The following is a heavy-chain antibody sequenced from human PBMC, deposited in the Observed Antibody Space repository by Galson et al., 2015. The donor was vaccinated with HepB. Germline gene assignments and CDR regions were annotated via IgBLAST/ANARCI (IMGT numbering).Heavy chain of an antibody. D-gene: IGHD1-14*01. J-gene: IGHJ4*02. CDR2: ISANGGTT. CDR1: GVTLCSYG. CDR3: AKVQPVYGVFDY. Sequence: SLRVSCTASGVTLCSYGMTWVRQAPGKGLEWVSGISANGGTTYYADSVKGRFTITRDKSKNTLNLQMNSLRVEDTAVYYCAKVQPVYGVFDYWGQGTLVTVPS. V-gene: IGHV3-23*01.